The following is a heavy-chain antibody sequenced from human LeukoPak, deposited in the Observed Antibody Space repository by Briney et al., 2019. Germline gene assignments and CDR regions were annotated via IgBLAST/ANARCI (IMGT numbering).Heavy chain of an antibody. CDR3: AKYDVVGATDY. V-gene: IGHV3-30*18. Sequence: PGGSLRLSCAASGFTFSSYGMHWVRQAPGKGLEWVAVISYDGSNKYYADSVKGRFTISRDNSKNTLYLQMNSLRAEDTAVYYCAKYDVVGATDYWGQGTLVTVSS. CDR1: GFTFSSYG. J-gene: IGHJ4*02. D-gene: IGHD1-26*01. CDR2: ISYDGSNK.